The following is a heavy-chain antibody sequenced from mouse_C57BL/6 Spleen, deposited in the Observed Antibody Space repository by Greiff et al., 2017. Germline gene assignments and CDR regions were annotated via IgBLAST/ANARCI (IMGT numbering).Heavy chain of an antibody. Sequence: QVQLQQPGAELVKPGASVKMSCKASGYTFTSYWITWVKQRPGQGLEWIGDIYPGSGSTNYNEKFKSKATLTVDTSSSTAYMQLSSLTSEDSAVYYWARGEYYYGSSYDYWGQGTTLTVSS. J-gene: IGHJ2*01. V-gene: IGHV1-55*01. CDR1: GYTFTSYW. CDR3: ARGEYYYGSSYDY. D-gene: IGHD1-1*01. CDR2: IYPGSGST.